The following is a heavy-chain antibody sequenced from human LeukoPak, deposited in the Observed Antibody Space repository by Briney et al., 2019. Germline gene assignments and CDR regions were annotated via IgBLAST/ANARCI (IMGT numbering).Heavy chain of an antibody. V-gene: IGHV3-21*01. CDR1: GFTFSTYS. Sequence: GGSLRLSCAASGFTFSTYSMNSVRQAPGKGLEWVSSITSPVGRIYYADSLKGRITISRDNARSTLYLQMNSLRAEDTAVYYCATDRRSSGWYGIDYWGQGILVTVSS. CDR2: ITSPVGRI. J-gene: IGHJ4*02. D-gene: IGHD6-19*01. CDR3: ATDRRSSGWYGIDY.